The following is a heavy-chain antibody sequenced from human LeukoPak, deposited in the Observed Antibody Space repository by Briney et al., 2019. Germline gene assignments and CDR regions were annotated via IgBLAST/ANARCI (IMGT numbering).Heavy chain of an antibody. D-gene: IGHD6-19*01. CDR2: INHSGST. Sequence: SETLSLTCAVYGGSFSGYYWSWIRQPPGKGLEWIGEINHSGSTNYNPSLKSRVTISVDTSKNQFSLKLSSVTAADTAVYYYASGTLRQWLVRSFDYWGQGTLVTVSS. CDR3: ASGTLRQWLVRSFDY. J-gene: IGHJ4*02. V-gene: IGHV4-34*01. CDR1: GGSFSGYY.